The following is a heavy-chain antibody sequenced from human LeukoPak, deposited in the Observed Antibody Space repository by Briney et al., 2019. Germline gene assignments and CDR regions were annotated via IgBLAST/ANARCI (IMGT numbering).Heavy chain of an antibody. J-gene: IGHJ4*02. V-gene: IGHV3-64D*06. Sequence: GGSLRLSCSASGFTFSSHAMHWVRQAPGKGLEYVSAISSNGGSTYYADSVKGRFTISRDNSKNTLYLQMSSLRAEDTAVYYCVKEVARSGSYSTELDYWGQGTLVTVSS. CDR2: ISSNGGST. CDR1: GFTFSSHA. CDR3: VKEVARSGSYSTELDY. D-gene: IGHD1-26*01.